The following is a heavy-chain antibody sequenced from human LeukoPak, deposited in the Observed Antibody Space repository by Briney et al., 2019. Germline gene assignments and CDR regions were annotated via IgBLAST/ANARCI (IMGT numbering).Heavy chain of an antibody. CDR2: IIPIFGTA. CDR1: RYTFTGYY. CDR3: ARDRRITMIVVAKGGAFDI. D-gene: IGHD3-22*01. Sequence: SVKVSCKASRYTFTGYYMHWVRQAPGQGLEWMGGIIPIFGTANYAQKFQGRVTITADESTSTAYMELSSLRSEDTAVYYCARDRRITMIVVAKGGAFDIWGQGTMVTVSS. V-gene: IGHV1-69*13. J-gene: IGHJ3*02.